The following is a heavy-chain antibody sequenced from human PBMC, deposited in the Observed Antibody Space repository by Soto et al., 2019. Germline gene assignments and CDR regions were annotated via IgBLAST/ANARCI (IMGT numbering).Heavy chain of an antibody. CDR1: GFTFSSYG. CDR3: AREMTLYNWNSYGMDV. Sequence: GGSLRLSCAASGFTFSSYGMHWVRQAPGKGLEWVAVIWYDGSNKYYADSVKGRFTISRDNSKNTLYLQMNSLRAEDTAVYYCAREMTLYNWNSYGMDVWGQGTTVTVSS. D-gene: IGHD1-20*01. V-gene: IGHV3-33*01. J-gene: IGHJ6*02. CDR2: IWYDGSNK.